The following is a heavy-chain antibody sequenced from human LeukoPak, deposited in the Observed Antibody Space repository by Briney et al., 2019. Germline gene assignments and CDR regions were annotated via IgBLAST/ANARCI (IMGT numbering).Heavy chain of an antibody. J-gene: IGHJ4*02. CDR2: IYYSGST. Sequence: PSETLSLTGTVSGGSISSGGYYWSWIRQHPGKGLEWIGYIYYSGSTYYNPSLKSRVTISVDTSKNQFSLKLSSVTAADTAVYYCARGVVVVAATYYDYWGQGTLVTVSS. V-gene: IGHV4-31*03. CDR3: ARGVVVVAATYYDY. CDR1: GGSISSGGYY. D-gene: IGHD2-15*01.